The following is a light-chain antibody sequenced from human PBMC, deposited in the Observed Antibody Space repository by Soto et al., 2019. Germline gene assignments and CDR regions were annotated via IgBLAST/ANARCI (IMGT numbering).Light chain of an antibody. V-gene: IGKV4-1*01. J-gene: IGKJ1*01. CDR2: CAS. Sequence: DIVMTQSPDSLAVSLGERATINCKSSQSVLYSSNNKNYLAWYQQKPGQPPKLLIYCASTRESGVPDRFSGSGSWTDFTLTISSLQAEDVAVYYCQQYYSTLKFGQGTKVEIK. CDR1: QSVLYSSNNKNY. CDR3: QQYYSTLK.